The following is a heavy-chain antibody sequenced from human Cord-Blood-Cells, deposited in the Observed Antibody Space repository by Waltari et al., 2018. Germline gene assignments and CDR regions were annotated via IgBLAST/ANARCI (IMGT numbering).Heavy chain of an antibody. J-gene: IGHJ6*03. CDR3: ARQLSPSYYYYYYMDV. D-gene: IGHD1-1*01. V-gene: IGHV3-53*01. Sequence: EVQLVESGGGLIQPGGSLRLSCAASGFTVSSNYMIWVRQAPGKGLEWVSVMYSGGSTDYADSVKGRFTISRDNSKNTLYLQMNSLRAEDTAVYYCARQLSPSYYYYYYMDVWGKGTTVTVSS. CDR2: MYSGGST. CDR1: GFTVSSNY.